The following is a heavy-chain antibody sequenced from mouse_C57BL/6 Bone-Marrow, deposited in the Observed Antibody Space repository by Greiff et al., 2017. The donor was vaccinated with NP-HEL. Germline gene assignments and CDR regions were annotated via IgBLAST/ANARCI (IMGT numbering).Heavy chain of an antibody. CDR1: GYTFTDYN. J-gene: IGHJ4*01. CDR3: ARSLRQLRLRDAMDY. Sequence: VQLQQSGPELVKPGASVTIPCKASGYTFTDYNMDWVKQSHGKSLEWIGDINPNNGGTIYNQKFKGKATLTVDKSSSTAYMERRSLTSEDTAVYYCARSLRQLRLRDAMDYWGQGTSVTVSS. V-gene: IGHV1-18*01. D-gene: IGHD3-2*02. CDR2: INPNNGGT.